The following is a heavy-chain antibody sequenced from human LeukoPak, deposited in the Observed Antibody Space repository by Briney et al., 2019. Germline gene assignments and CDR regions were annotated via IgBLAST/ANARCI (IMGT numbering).Heavy chain of an antibody. D-gene: IGHD6-6*01. CDR1: GGTFSSYA. V-gene: IGHV1-69*04. Sequence: SVKVSCKASGGTFSSYATSWVRQAPGQGLEWMGRIIPILGIANYAQKFQGRVTITTDESTSTAYMELSSLRSEDTAVYYCAGYYSSSFKYFDYWGQGTLVTVSS. CDR3: AGYYSSSFKYFDY. J-gene: IGHJ4*02. CDR2: IIPILGIA.